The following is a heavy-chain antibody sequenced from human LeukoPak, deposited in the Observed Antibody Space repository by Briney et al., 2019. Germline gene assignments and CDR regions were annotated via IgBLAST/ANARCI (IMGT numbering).Heavy chain of an antibody. CDR3: AKDLLGQWPTVFDY. J-gene: IGHJ4*02. CDR2: IKQDGSER. Sequence: GGSLRLSCVASGFTFTNYWMTWVRQAPGKGLEWVANIKQDGSERYYMDSMKGRFTISRDNAKSSLYLQMNSLRAEDTAVYYCAKDLLGQWPTVFDYWGQGTLVTVSS. D-gene: IGHD6-19*01. V-gene: IGHV3-7*01. CDR1: GFTFTNYW.